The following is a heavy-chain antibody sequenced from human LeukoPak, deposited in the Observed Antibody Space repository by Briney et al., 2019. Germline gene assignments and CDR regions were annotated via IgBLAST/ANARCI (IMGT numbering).Heavy chain of an antibody. CDR3: AKDPLGYGDYSPQFALDY. Sequence: GGSLRLSCAASGFTFSSYAMSWVRQAPGKGLEWVSAISGSGGSTYYADSVKGRFTISRDNSKNTLYLQMNSLRAEDTAVYYCAKDPLGYGDYSPQFALDYWGQGTLVTVSS. D-gene: IGHD4-17*01. V-gene: IGHV3-23*01. J-gene: IGHJ4*02. CDR2: ISGSGGST. CDR1: GFTFSSYA.